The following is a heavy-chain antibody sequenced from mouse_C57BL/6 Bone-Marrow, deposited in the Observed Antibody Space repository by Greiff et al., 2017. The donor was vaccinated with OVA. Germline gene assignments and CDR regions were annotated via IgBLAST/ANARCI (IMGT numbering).Heavy chain of an antibody. Sequence: EVNVVESEGGLVQPGSSMKLSCTASGFTFSDYYMAWVRQVPEKGLEWVANINYDGSSTYYLDSLKSRFIISRDNAKNILYLQMSSLKSEDTATYYCARYSNFYAMDYWGQGTSVTVSS. CDR1: GFTFSDYY. CDR2: INYDGSST. J-gene: IGHJ4*01. CDR3: ARYSNFYAMDY. D-gene: IGHD2-5*01. V-gene: IGHV5-16*01.